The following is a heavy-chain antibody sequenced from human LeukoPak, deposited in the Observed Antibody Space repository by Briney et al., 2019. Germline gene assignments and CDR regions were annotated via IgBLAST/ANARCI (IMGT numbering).Heavy chain of an antibody. V-gene: IGHV3-23*01. CDR2: ISASGSTT. J-gene: IGHJ4*02. D-gene: IGHD2-2*01. CDR3: AREVPATAMFFDY. Sequence: GGSLRLSCAASGFIFSNYGMNWVRQAPGKGLEWVAAISASGSTTYYADSVKGRFTISRDNSKNTLYLQMNSLRAEDTAVYYCAREVPATAMFFDYWGQGTLVTVSS. CDR1: GFIFSNYG.